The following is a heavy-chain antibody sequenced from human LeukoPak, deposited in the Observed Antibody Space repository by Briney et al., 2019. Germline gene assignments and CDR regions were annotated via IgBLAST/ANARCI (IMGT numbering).Heavy chain of an antibody. J-gene: IGHJ3*01. CDR2: ISTTGTDT. Sequence: PGGSLRLSCAASGFTFTACGMSWFRQAPGKGLEWVSAISTTGTDTYYADSVKGRFTISRDNSKNRMYLQMQNLRVEDTAQYYCAKEQASAFDLWGQGTMVTVSS. CDR1: GFTFTACG. V-gene: IGHV3-23*01. CDR3: AKEQASAFDL.